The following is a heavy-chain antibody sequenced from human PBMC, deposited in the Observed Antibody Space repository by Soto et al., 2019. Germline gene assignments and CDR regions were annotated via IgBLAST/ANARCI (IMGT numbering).Heavy chain of an antibody. CDR2: INTDGSTT. CDR1: GFTFSSYW. V-gene: IGHV3-74*01. D-gene: IGHD4-17*01. Sequence: EVQLVESGGGLVQPGGSLRLSCAASGFTFSSYWMHWVRQAPGKGLVWVSRINTDGSTTTYADSVKGRFTISRDNAKNTLYLQMNSLRDEDTAVYYCARSGLTVPTYWGQGTLVTVSS. J-gene: IGHJ4*02. CDR3: ARSGLTVPTY.